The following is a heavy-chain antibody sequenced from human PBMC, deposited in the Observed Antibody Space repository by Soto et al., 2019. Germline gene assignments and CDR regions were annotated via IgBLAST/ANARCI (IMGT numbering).Heavy chain of an antibody. Sequence: GASVKVSCKASGGTFSGYAISWVRQAPGQGLEWMGGIIPIFGTANYAQKFQGRVTITADKPTSTAYMELSSLRSEDTAVYYCARAAYCSSTSCYLEVGAFDIWGQGTMVTVSS. J-gene: IGHJ3*02. D-gene: IGHD2-2*01. CDR2: IIPIFGTA. CDR1: GGTFSGYA. V-gene: IGHV1-69*06. CDR3: ARAAYCSSTSCYLEVGAFDI.